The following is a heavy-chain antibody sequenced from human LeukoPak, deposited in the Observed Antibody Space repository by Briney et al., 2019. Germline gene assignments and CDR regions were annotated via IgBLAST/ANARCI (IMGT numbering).Heavy chain of an antibody. CDR1: GFTFSSYG. V-gene: IGHV3-33*06. Sequence: GGSLRLSCAASGFTFSSYGIHWIRQAPGKGLEWVAVIWYDGTNKNYADSVKGRFTVSRDNSKNTLYLQMNSLRAEDTAVYSCAKGLGGDYDSNYWGQGTLVTVSS. J-gene: IGHJ4*02. CDR2: IWYDGTNK. D-gene: IGHD3-22*01. CDR3: AKGLGGDYDSNY.